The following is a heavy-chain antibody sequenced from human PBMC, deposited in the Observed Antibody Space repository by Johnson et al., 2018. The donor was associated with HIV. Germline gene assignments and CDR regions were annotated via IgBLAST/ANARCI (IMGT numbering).Heavy chain of an antibody. CDR2: IYSGGST. CDR3: ARAGDYDAFDI. CDR1: GFTFSSYA. Sequence: VQVVESGGGVVQPGRSLRLSCAASGFTFSSYAIHWVRQAPGKGLEWVAVIYSGGSTYYADSVKGRFTISRDNSKNTLYLQMNSLRAEDTAVYYWARAGDYDAFDIWGQGTMVTVSS. V-gene: IGHV3-66*01. J-gene: IGHJ3*02. D-gene: IGHD3-16*01.